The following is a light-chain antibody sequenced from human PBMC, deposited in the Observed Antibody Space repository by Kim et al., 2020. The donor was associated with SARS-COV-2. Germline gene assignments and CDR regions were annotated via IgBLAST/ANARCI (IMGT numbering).Light chain of an antibody. V-gene: IGKV1-5*03. Sequence: ASVGDRVTITCRASQSISNWLVWYQQKPGKAPNLLIYKASNLQSGVPSRFSGSGSGTEFTLTINSLQPDDFATYYCQQYNSYPITFGQGTRLEIK. J-gene: IGKJ5*01. CDR2: KAS. CDR3: QQYNSYPIT. CDR1: QSISNW.